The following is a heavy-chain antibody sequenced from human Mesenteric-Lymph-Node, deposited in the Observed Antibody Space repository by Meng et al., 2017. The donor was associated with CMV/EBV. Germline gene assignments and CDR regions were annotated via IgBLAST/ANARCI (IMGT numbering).Heavy chain of an antibody. V-gene: IGHV1-8*02. J-gene: IGHJ4*02. CDR2: MNPNGGNT. CDR3: ARGPSYSSGFPDC. CDR1: GYTFTSFD. D-gene: IGHD6-19*01. Sequence: QEQLVQSGAEVKKPGASVKVSCTASGYTFTSFDINWVRQATGQGPEWMGWMNPNGGNTGYAQKFQGRVTLTRDTSISTAYMELSSLRSEDTAVYYCARGPSYSSGFPDCWGQGTLVTVSS.